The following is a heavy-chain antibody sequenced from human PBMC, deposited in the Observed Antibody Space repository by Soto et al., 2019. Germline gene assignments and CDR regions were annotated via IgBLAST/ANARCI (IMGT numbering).Heavy chain of an antibody. J-gene: IGHJ6*02. V-gene: IGHV1-69*06. CDR1: GGTFSTYA. CDR3: ARGMSESHYYYYGMDV. Sequence: SSVKVSCKASGGTFSTYAVSWVRQAPGQGLEWMGGIIPIFGTANYAQKLQGRVTITADKSTSTAYMELSSLRSEDTAVYYCARGMSESHYYYYGMDVWGQGTTVTVSS. CDR2: IIPIFGTA.